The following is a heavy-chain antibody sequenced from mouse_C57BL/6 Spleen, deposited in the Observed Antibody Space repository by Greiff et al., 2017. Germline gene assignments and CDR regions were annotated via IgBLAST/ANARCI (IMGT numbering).Heavy chain of an antibody. CDR1: GYTLTDYY. CDR2: INPYNGGT. Sequence: AQLPQSVPVLVKPGASVKMSCKASGYTLTDYYMNWVKQSHGKSLEWIGVINPYNGGTSYNSKFKGKATLTVDKSSSTAYMALNSLTYDDSAVCYCALDGRGYWGKGTALTVSS. V-gene: IGHV1-19*01. D-gene: IGHD2-3*01. J-gene: IGHJ2*01. CDR3: ALDGRGY.